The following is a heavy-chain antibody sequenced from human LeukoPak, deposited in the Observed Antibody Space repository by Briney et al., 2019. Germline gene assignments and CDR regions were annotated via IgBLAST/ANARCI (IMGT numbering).Heavy chain of an antibody. CDR2: ISRSGYYI. CDR3: ARVSGGYGMDV. Sequence: GGSLRLSCAASRFTFSSYSMNWVRLAPGKGLEWVSSISRSGYYIYYADSVRGRFTISRDDAKNSLYLQMNSLRAEDTAVYYCARVSGGYGMDVWGQGTTVTVSS. V-gene: IGHV3-21*01. CDR1: RFTFSSYS. D-gene: IGHD2-15*01. J-gene: IGHJ6*02.